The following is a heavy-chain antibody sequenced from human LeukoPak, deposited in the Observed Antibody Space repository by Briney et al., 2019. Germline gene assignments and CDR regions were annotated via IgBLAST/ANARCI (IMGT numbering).Heavy chain of an antibody. CDR1: GFAFEHYA. J-gene: IGHJ3*02. D-gene: IGHD1-26*01. CDR3: ASGPWGGSYNAFDI. V-gene: IGHV3-9*01. Sequence: GRSLRLSCAASGFAFEHYAIHWVRQAPGKGLEWVSGISWNSGHIGYADSVKGRFTISRASAKSSLYLQMNSLRAEDTAVYYCASGPWGGSYNAFDIWGQGTMVTVSS. CDR2: ISWNSGHI.